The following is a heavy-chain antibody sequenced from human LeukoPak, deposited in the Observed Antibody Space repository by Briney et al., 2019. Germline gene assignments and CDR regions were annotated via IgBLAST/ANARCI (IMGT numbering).Heavy chain of an antibody. CDR3: AREGRHYYDSSGYWGSFDY. J-gene: IGHJ4*02. D-gene: IGHD3-22*01. Sequence: GGSLRLSCAASGFTFSSYAMHWVRQAPGKGLEWVSAISGGGGNAYYADSVKGRFTISRDNSKNTLYLQMNSLRAEDTAVYYCAREGRHYYDSSGYWGSFDYWGQGTLVTVSS. CDR2: ISGGGGNA. CDR1: GFTFSSYA. V-gene: IGHV3-23*01.